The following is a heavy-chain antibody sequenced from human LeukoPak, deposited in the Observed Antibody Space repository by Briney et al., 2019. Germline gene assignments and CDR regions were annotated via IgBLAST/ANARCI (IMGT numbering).Heavy chain of an antibody. V-gene: IGHV4-39*01. CDR1: GGSISSSSYY. CDR3: ARHPQYSSSWYHYYYYGMDV. CDR2: IYYSGST. J-gene: IGHJ6*02. D-gene: IGHD6-13*01. Sequence: SETLSLTCTVSGGSISSSSYYWGWIRQPPGKGLEWIGSIYYSGSTYYNPSLKSRVTISVDTSKNQFSLKLSSVTAADTAVYYCARHPQYSSSWYHYYYYGMDVWGQGTTVTVSS.